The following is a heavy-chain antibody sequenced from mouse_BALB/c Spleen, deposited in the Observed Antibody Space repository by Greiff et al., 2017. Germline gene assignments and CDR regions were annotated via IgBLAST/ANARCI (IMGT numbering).Heavy chain of an antibody. J-gene: IGHJ2*01. V-gene: IGHV14-1*02. Sequence: EVKLVESGAELVRPGALVKLSCKASGFNIKDYYMHWVKQRPEQGLEWIGWIDPENGNTIYDPKFQGKASITADTSSNTAYLQLSSLTSEDTAVYYCAYDDYWGQGTTLTVSS. CDR1: GFNIKDYY. CDR2: IDPENGNT. D-gene: IGHD2-12*01. CDR3: AYDDY.